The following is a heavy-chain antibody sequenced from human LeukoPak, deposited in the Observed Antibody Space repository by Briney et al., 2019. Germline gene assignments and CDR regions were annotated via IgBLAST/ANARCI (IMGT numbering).Heavy chain of an antibody. J-gene: IGHJ6*03. CDR3: ARYDYYYYMDV. Sequence: PSETLSLTCTVSGGSISSYYWSWIRQPPGKGLEWIGYIYYSGSTNYNPSLKSRVTISVDTSKNQFSLKLSSVTAADTAVYYCARYDYYYYMDVWGKGTTVTVSS. CDR1: GGSISSYY. CDR2: IYYSGST. V-gene: IGHV4-59*01.